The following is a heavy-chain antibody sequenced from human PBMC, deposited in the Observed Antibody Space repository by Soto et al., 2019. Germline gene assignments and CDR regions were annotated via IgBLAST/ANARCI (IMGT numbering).Heavy chain of an antibody. CDR3: ARDYGGNPYYYYYGMDV. V-gene: IGHV1-18*04. Sequence: QVQLVQSGAEVKKPGASVKVSCKASGYTFTSYGISWVRQAPGQGLEWMGWISAYNGNANYAQKFQGRGTMTTDTSTNTAYMELGSLRSDDAAVYFCARDYGGNPYYYYYGMDVWGQGTTVTVSS. J-gene: IGHJ6*02. CDR2: ISAYNGNA. CDR1: GYTFTSYG. D-gene: IGHD4-17*01.